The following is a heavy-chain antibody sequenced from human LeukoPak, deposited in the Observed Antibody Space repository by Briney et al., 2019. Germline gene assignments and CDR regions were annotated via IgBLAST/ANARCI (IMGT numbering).Heavy chain of an antibody. CDR2: INTYSGNR. CDR1: RYTFTRHG. J-gene: IGHJ4*02. V-gene: IGHV1-18*01. CDR3: ATAFAGNLVDD. D-gene: IGHD1-14*01. Sequence: ASVKVSCKASRYTFTRHGISWVRQAPGQGLEWMGWINTYSGNRQFAQKFQGRATMTIDKSTNTAYMELSSLRSEDTAVYYCATAFAGNLVDDWGQGTLVTISS.